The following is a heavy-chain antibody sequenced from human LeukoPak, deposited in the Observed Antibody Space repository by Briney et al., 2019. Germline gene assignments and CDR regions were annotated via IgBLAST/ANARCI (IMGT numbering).Heavy chain of an antibody. Sequence: GGSLRLSCAASQFTFNTYGMNWVRRTPGKGLEWVSGISGSGDTTYHADSVKGRFTISRDSSKNTVSLQMNSLRADDTAIYYCAYSASGSYYDALSYWGLGTLVTVSS. D-gene: IGHD3-10*01. V-gene: IGHV3-23*01. J-gene: IGHJ4*02. CDR1: QFTFNTYG. CDR3: AYSASGSYYDALSY. CDR2: ISGSGDTT.